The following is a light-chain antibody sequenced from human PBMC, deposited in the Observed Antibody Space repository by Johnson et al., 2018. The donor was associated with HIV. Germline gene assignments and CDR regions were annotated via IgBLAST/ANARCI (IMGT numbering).Light chain of an antibody. V-gene: IGLV1-51*01. CDR2: DNN. CDR1: SSNIGNNS. CDR3: ETWDSSLSTGYV. J-gene: IGLJ1*01. Sequence: QSVLTQPPSVSAAPGQKVTVSCSGSSSNIGNNSVSWYQQLPGTAHKLLIYDNNKRPSGIPDRFSGSKSGTSATLGITGLQTGDEAEYYCETWDSSLSTGYVFGTGTKVPVV.